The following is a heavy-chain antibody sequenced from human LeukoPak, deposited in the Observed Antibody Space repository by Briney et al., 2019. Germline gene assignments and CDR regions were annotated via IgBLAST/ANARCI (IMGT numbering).Heavy chain of an antibody. D-gene: IGHD1-26*01. J-gene: IGHJ4*02. CDR1: GFTFSSYW. CDR3: ARDKDKGPTRLDN. V-gene: IGHV3-7*03. Sequence: GGSLRLSCAASGFTFSSYWMSWVRQAPGKGLEWVANIKQDGSEKYYVDSVKDRFTISRDNTRNSLYLQLSGLRAEDTALYFCARDKDKGPTRLDNWGQGTLVTVSS. CDR2: IKQDGSEK.